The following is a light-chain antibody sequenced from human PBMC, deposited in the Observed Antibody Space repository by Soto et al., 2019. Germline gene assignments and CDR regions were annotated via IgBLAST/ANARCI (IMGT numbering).Light chain of an antibody. CDR2: KAS. CDR3: QQYNSYPWT. V-gene: IGKV1-5*03. J-gene: IGKJ1*01. Sequence: DIQMTQSPSTLSASVGDRVTITCRASHSISSWLAWYQQKPGKSPNLLIYKASSLYSGVPSRFSGSASGTEFTLTISSLQPDDVATYYCQQYNSYPWTFGHGTKGEIK. CDR1: HSISSW.